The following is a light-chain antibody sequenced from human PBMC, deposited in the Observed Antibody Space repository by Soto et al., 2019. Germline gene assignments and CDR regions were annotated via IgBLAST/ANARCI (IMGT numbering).Light chain of an antibody. J-gene: IGLJ2*01. CDR1: SSNIGAGYD. CDR2: VNS. CDR3: QSYDSSLSVV. V-gene: IGLV1-40*01. Sequence: QPVLTQPPSVSGAPGQRVTISCTGSSSNIGAGYDVHWYQQLPGTAPKLLIYVNSNRPSGVPDRFSGSKSGTSASLAITGLQAEDEADYYRQSYDSSLSVVFGGGTKVTVL.